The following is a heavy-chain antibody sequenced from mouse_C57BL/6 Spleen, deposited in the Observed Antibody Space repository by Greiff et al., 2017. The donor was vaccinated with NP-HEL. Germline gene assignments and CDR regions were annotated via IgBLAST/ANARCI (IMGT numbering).Heavy chain of an antibody. V-gene: IGHV1-69*01. CDR1: GYTFTSYW. J-gene: IGHJ1*03. CDR2: IDPSDSYT. D-gene: IGHD4-1*01. Sequence: QVQLQQPGAELVMPGASVKLSCKASGYTFTSYWMHWVKQRPGQGLEWIGEIDPSDSYTNYNQKFKGKSTLTVDKSSSTAYMQLSSLTSEDSAVYYGARNWDGGYFDVWGTGTTVTVSS. CDR3: ARNWDGGYFDV.